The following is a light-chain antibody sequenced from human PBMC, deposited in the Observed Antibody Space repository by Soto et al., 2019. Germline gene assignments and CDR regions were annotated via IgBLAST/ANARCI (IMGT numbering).Light chain of an antibody. CDR2: DTN. Sequence: QAVVTQEPSLTVSPGGTVTLTCGSSFGDVTKDNYPYWFQQKPGQAPRTLIYDTNNRQSWTPGRFSGSILGGKAALTLSGAQPEDEADYYCLLSYGGARTVFGGGTKVTVL. CDR3: LLSYGGARTV. V-gene: IGLV7-46*01. CDR1: FGDVTKDNY. J-gene: IGLJ3*02.